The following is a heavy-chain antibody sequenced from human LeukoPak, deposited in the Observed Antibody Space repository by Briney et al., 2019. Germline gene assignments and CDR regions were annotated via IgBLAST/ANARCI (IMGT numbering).Heavy chain of an antibody. J-gene: IGHJ4*02. V-gene: IGHV4-34*01. CDR2: IYYSGST. CDR1: GGSFDGYY. CDR3: ARESRGGSGSYYSGPADY. Sequence: SETLSLTCAVFGGSFDGYYWSWIRQPPGKGLEWIGSIYYSGSTYYNPSLKSRVTISVDTSKNQFSLKLSSVTAADTAVYYCARESRGGSGSYYSGPADYWGQGTLVTVSS. D-gene: IGHD3-10*01.